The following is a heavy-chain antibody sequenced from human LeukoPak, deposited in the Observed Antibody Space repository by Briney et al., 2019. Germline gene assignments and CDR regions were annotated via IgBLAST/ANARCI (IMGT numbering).Heavy chain of an antibody. CDR2: IIPIFGTA. CDR1: GYTFTTYV. J-gene: IGHJ5*02. Sequence: SVNVSCKASGYTFTTYVISWVRQAPGQGLEWMGGIIPIFGTANYAQKFQRRVTITTDESTSTAYMEMSSMRSEDTAVYYCARDQRSWFDPWGQGTLVTVSS. CDR3: ARDQRSWFDP. V-gene: IGHV1-69*05.